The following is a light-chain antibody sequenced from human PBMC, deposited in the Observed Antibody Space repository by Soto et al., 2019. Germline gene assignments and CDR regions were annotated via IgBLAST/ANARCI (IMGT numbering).Light chain of an antibody. CDR2: AAS. CDR1: QSISTF. CDR3: QQSYSRPRT. J-gene: IGKJ4*01. V-gene: IGKV1-39*01. Sequence: DIQMTQSPSSLSASVGDRVTITCRASQSISTFLNWYQQKPEEAPKLLIYAASRLQSGVPSRFSGSGSGTDFTLTVSSLQPEDFATYYCQQSYSRPRTFGGGTKVDIK.